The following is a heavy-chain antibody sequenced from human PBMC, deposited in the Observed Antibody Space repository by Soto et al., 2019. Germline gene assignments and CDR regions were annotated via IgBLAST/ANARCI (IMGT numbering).Heavy chain of an antibody. CDR2: IKTSAGGGAT. D-gene: IGHD2-15*01. CDR1: GFSFNEAW. CDR3: TTGSVEGI. V-gene: IGHV3-15*07. J-gene: IGHJ6*02. Sequence: EAQLVESAGGLVKPGGSLRLSCVASGFSFNEAWMNWVRQAPGQGLEWVGRIKTSAGGGATNYAAPVQGRFTISRDDSKNTLYLHMNRLRTEDTAIYYCTTGSVEGIWGQGTTVIVSS.